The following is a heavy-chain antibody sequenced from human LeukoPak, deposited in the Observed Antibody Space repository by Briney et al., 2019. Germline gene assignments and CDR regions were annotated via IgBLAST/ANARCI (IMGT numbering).Heavy chain of an antibody. V-gene: IGHV1-2*02. CDR1: GYTFTSYG. D-gene: IGHD3-10*01. CDR2: INPNSGGT. J-gene: IGHJ5*02. CDR3: ARGYVLLWFGELLDPNWFDP. Sequence: ASVKVSCEASGYTFTSYGISWVRQAPGQGLEWMGWINPNSGGTNYAQKFQGRVTMTRDTSISTVYMELSSLRSEDTAVYYCARGYVLLWFGELLDPNWFDPWGQGTLVTVSS.